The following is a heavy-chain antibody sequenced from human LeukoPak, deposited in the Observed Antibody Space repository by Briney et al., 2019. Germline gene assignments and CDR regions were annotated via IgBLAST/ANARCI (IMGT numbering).Heavy chain of an antibody. D-gene: IGHD5-12*01. Sequence: ASVKVSCKASGYTFTSYDINWVRQATGQGLEWMGWMNPNSGNTNYAQKLQGRVTMTTDTSTSTAYMELRSLRSDDTAVYYCARRDIVATKDYWGQGTLVTVSS. J-gene: IGHJ4*02. CDR2: MNPNSGNT. CDR1: GYTFTSYD. CDR3: ARRDIVATKDY. V-gene: IGHV1-18*01.